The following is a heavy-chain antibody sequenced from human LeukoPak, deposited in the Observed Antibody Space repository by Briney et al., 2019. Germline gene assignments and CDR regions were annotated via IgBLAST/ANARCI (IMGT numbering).Heavy chain of an antibody. J-gene: IGHJ4*02. CDR2: IYYSGST. CDR1: GGSISSHY. CDR3: ARERGYGSGLFDY. D-gene: IGHD3-10*01. Sequence: SETLSLTCTVSGGSISSHYWSWIRQPPGKGLEWIGYIYYSGSTNYNPSLKTRVNISVDTSKNQFSLKLSSVTAADTAVYYCARERGYGSGLFDYWGQGTLVTVSS. V-gene: IGHV4-59*11.